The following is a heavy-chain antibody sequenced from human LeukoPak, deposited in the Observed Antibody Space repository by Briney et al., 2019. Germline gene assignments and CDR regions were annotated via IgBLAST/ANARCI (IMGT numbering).Heavy chain of an antibody. CDR3: ARASHPHGSSWLFDY. CDR2: INISGST. CDR1: GCSFSSYY. J-gene: IGHJ4*02. D-gene: IGHD6-13*01. V-gene: IGHV4-59*01. Sequence: SETLSLTCTASGCSFSSYYMSWIRQPPGKGLEWIGYINISGSTNYNPSLKSRVTISVAPSRNQFSRQLSSVTAADTAVYYCARASHPHGSSWLFDYCGQGTLVTVSS.